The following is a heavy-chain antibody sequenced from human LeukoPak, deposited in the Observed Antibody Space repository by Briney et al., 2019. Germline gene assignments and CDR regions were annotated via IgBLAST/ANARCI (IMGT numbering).Heavy chain of an antibody. CDR1: GGSFSGYY. CDR2: INHSGST. V-gene: IGHV4-34*01. D-gene: IGHD3-22*01. CDR3: ASARVIVVVITQAFNY. Sequence: SETLSLTCAVYGGSFSGYYWSWIRQPPGKGLEWIGEINHSGSTNYNPYLSSRGRISVETSKNQFSLNPTSVTAADTAVYYCASARVIVVVITQAFNYWGQGTLVTVSS. J-gene: IGHJ4*02.